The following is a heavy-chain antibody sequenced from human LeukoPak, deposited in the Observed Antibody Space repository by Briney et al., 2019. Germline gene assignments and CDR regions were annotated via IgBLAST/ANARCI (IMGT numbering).Heavy chain of an antibody. J-gene: IGHJ4*02. CDR2: ISGSGGTT. V-gene: IGHV3-23*01. Sequence: GGSLRLSCTASGFSFSGSWMSWVRQAPGKGLEWVSAISGSGGTTHYADSVKGRFTISRDNSKNTLSLQMNSLRAEDTAVYYCAKDGYYESSGYSYFDYWGQGTLVTVSS. CDR3: AKDGYYESSGYSYFDY. CDR1: GFSFSGSW. D-gene: IGHD3-22*01.